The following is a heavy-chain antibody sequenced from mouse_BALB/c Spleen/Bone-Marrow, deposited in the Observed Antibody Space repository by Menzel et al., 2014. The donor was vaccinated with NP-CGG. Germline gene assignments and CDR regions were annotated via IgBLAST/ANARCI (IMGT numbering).Heavy chain of an antibody. D-gene: IGHD2-4*01. V-gene: IGHV1-37*01. CDR2: INPYNGDP. Sequence: VHVKQSGPELVKPGASVKISCKASGYSFTGYFMNWMKQSHGKSLEWIGRINPYNGDPFYNQKFKGKATLTVDKSSSTAHVELLSLTSEDSAVYYCGRGNYDYDSWFGYWGQGTLVTVSA. J-gene: IGHJ3*01. CDR1: GYSFTGYF. CDR3: GRGNYDYDSWFGY.